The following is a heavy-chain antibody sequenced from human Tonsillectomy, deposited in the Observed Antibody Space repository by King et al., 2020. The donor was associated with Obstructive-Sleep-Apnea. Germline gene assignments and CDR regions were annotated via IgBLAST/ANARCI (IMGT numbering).Heavy chain of an antibody. Sequence: VQLVESGGGLVQPGGSLRLSCAASEFTFRSYWMSWVRQTPGRGLEWVASVRQEGGENLYVDTVKGRFTISRDNAKNSVYLQMNNLRVEDTGFYFCARGWMYPDYWGRGTRVTVSS. CDR3: ARGWMYPDY. J-gene: IGHJ4*02. CDR2: VRQEGGEN. D-gene: IGHD2-2*01. V-gene: IGHV3-7*03. CDR1: EFTFRSYW.